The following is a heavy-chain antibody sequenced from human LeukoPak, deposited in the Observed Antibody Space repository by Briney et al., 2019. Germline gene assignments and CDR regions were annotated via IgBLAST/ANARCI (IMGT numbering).Heavy chain of an antibody. V-gene: IGHV3-23*01. Sequence: GGSLRLSCAASGFTFRSYAMTWVRQAPGKGLEWVSAISGSGDSTYYADSVKGRFTISRDNAKNSLYLQMNSLRDEDTAVYYCARRAYGDDSFDYWGQGTLVTVSS. CDR2: ISGSGDST. CDR1: GFTFRSYA. CDR3: ARRAYGDDSFDY. J-gene: IGHJ4*02. D-gene: IGHD4-17*01.